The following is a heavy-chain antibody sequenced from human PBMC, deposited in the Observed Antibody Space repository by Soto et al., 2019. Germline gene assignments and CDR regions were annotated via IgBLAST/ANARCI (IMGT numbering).Heavy chain of an antibody. CDR2: INSGGII. J-gene: IGHJ5*02. Sequence: EVQLVESGGGLVQPGGSLRLSCAASGFTVNSNYMSWVRQAPGKGLEWVSLINSGGIIYYADSVKGRFTISKDNSKNTLYLQMNSLRAEDTAMYYCARDSYEQAGFFWFDPWGQGTLVTVSS. D-gene: IGHD3-3*01. CDR1: GFTVNSNY. V-gene: IGHV3-66*01. CDR3: ARDSYEQAGFFWFDP.